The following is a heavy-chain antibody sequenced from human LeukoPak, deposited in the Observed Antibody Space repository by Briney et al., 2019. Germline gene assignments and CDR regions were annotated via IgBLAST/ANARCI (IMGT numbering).Heavy chain of an antibody. Sequence: PSETLPLTCAVYGGSFSGHYWSWIRQPPGKGPEWIGEINHSGSTNYNPSLESRVTISVDTSKNHFSLKLSSVTAADTAVHYCASGQYYDLWSGYYVDWGQGTLVTVSA. D-gene: IGHD3-3*01. CDR1: GGSFSGHY. V-gene: IGHV4-34*01. CDR2: INHSGST. CDR3: ASGQYYDLWSGYYVD. J-gene: IGHJ4*02.